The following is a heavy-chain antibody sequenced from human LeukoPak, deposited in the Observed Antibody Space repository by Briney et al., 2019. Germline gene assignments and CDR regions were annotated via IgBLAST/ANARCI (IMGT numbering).Heavy chain of an antibody. CDR3: ARDRLVGSYYGFDY. V-gene: IGHV3-23*01. Sequence: GGTLRLSCAASGFTFSSYAMSWVRQAPGKGLEWVSAISGSGGSTYYADSVKGRFTISRDNSKNTLYLQMNSLRAEDTAVYYCARDRLVGSYYGFDYCGQGTLVTVSS. J-gene: IGHJ4*02. CDR2: ISGSGGST. D-gene: IGHD1-26*01. CDR1: GFTFSSYA.